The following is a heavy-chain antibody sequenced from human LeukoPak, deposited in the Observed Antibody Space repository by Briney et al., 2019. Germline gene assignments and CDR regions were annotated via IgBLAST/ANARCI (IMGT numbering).Heavy chain of an antibody. CDR2: ISAYNGNT. J-gene: IGHJ6*02. V-gene: IGHV1-18*01. Sequence: ASVKVSFKASGYTFTSYGISWVRHAPGQGLEWMGWISAYNGNTNYAQKLQGRVTMTTDTSTTTAYMELRSLRSDATAVYYCAGPYDSSGYYRNYYYYYGMDVWGQGTTVTVSS. CDR3: AGPYDSSGYYRNYYYYYGMDV. CDR1: GYTFTSYG. D-gene: IGHD3-22*01.